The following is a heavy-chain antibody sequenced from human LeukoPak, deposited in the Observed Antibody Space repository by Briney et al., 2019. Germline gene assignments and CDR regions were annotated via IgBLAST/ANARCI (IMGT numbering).Heavy chain of an antibody. CDR1: GYTLSVLS. V-gene: IGHV1-24*01. J-gene: IGHJ4*02. D-gene: IGHD3-22*01. CDR3: PTITISDSSAYYYFDY. Sequence: GASVKLSCRFSGYTLSVLSMHWVRQARGKGREGRGVCDPEDGETIYAQNSQGRGTMSEDTSTDTAYRELRSPRSEDGAVYHCPTITISDSSAYYYFDYWGQGALLTVSS. CDR2: CDPEDGET.